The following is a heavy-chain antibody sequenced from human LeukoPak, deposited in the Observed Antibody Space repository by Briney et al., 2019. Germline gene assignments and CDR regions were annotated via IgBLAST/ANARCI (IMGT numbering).Heavy chain of an antibody. Sequence: SETLSLTCAVYGGSFSGYYWSWIRQPPGKGLEWIGEINHSGSTNYNPSLKSRVTISVDTSKNQFSLKLSSVTAADTAVYYCARVKPGYYYDSSGYYYDLVPPYFDYWGQGTLVTVSS. CDR1: GGSFSGYY. CDR3: ARVKPGYYYDSSGYYYDLVPPYFDY. V-gene: IGHV4-34*01. J-gene: IGHJ4*02. D-gene: IGHD3-22*01. CDR2: INHSGST.